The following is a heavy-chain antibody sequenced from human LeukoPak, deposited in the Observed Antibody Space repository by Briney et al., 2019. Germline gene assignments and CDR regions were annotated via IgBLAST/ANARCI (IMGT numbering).Heavy chain of an antibody. D-gene: IGHD5-12*01. CDR2: INPSGGST. CDR3: ARSLRSNWFDP. J-gene: IGHJ5*02. Sequence: ASEKVSCKASGYTYSSTSYYMHWVRQAPGQGLEWVGIINPSGGSTTYAQKFQGRVTMTRDTSTNTVYMELSSLRSEDTAVYYCARSLRSNWFDPWGQGTLVTVSS. CDR1: GYTYSSTSYY. V-gene: IGHV1-46*01.